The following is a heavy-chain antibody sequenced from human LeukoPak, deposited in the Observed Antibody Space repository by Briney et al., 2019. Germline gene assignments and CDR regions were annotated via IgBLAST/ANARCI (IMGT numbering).Heavy chain of an antibody. J-gene: IGHJ4*02. CDR3: AREITLTGYKYGLGFNY. CDR2: IYYSGAS. CDR1: GGSISSYY. D-gene: IGHD5-12*01. Sequence: SETLSLTCTVSGGSISSYYWSWVRQSPGMGLEWIGSIYYSGASDYNPSLKSRVTISADTSNNQFSLRLRSVTAADTAVYYCAREITLTGYKYGLGFNYWGQGTLVTVSS. V-gene: IGHV4-59*01.